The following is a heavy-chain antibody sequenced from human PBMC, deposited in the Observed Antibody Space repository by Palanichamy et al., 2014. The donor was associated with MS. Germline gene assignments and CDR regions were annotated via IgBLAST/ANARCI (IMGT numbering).Heavy chain of an antibody. CDR3: ARDVGRIHLWSGYDYYYYGLGV. Sequence: QVQLVESGGGVVQPGWSLRLSCAASGFTFSSYGMHWVRQAPGQGGWEWVAIIWSDGSNKYYADSVKGRFTISRDTSKNTISLQMNSLRAEDTAVYYCARDVGRIHLWSGYDYYYYGLGVWGQGTPVTVSS. V-gene: IGHV3-33*01. CDR1: GFTFSSYG. J-gene: IGHJ6*02. CDR2: IWSDGSNK. D-gene: IGHD5-18*01.